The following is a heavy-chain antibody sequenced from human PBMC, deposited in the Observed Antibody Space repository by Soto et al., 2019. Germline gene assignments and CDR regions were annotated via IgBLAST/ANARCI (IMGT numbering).Heavy chain of an antibody. CDR2: INHSGST. Sequence: SETLSLTCAVYGGSFSGYYWSWIRQPPGKGLEWIGEINHSGSTNYNPSLKSRVTISVDTSKNQFSLKLSSVTAADTAVYYCARGQGYYDSSGYYYHLFDYWGQGTLVTVSS. V-gene: IGHV4-34*01. CDR3: ARGQGYYDSSGYYYHLFDY. D-gene: IGHD3-22*01. CDR1: GGSFSGYY. J-gene: IGHJ4*02.